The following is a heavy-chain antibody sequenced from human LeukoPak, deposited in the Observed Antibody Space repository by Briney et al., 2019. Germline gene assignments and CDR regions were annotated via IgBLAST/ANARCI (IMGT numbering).Heavy chain of an antibody. J-gene: IGHJ6*03. Sequence: PGGSLRLSCAASGFTFSDYYMSWIRQAPGKGLEWVSYISSSGSTIYYAASVKGRFTISRDNAKNSLYLQMNSLRAEDTAVYYCARGSYDFWSGYFYYYYMDVWGKGTTVTVSS. CDR1: GFTFSDYY. CDR2: ISSSGSTI. D-gene: IGHD3-3*01. CDR3: ARGSYDFWSGYFYYYYMDV. V-gene: IGHV3-11*04.